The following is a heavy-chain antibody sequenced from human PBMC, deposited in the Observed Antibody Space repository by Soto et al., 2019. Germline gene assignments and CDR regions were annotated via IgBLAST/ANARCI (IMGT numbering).Heavy chain of an antibody. V-gene: IGHV1-69*13. CDR2: VIPIFGTA. J-gene: IGHJ3*02. CDR1: GGTFSSYA. Sequence: SVKVSCKASGGTFSSYAISWVRQAPGQGLEWMGGVIPIFGTANYAQKFQGRVTITADESTSTAYMELSSLRSEDTAVYYCARDNIVVVTPSPRAAFDIWGQGTMVT. CDR3: ARDNIVVVTPSPRAAFDI. D-gene: IGHD2-21*02.